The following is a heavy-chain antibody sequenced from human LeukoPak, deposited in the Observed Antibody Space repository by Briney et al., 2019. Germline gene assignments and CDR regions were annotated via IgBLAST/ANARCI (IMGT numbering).Heavy chain of an antibody. CDR2: TKPDGSAE. J-gene: IGHJ4*02. D-gene: IGHD2-15*01. CDR1: GFSFRNYW. V-gene: IGHV3-7*01. Sequence: PGGSLRLSCAASGFSFRNYWMGWVRQAPGKGLEWVANTKPDGSAEYYADSVRGRLSTSRDNANNLLYLQMNSLRAEDTAVYYCARDGGLHTNFDYWGQGTLVTVSS. CDR3: ARDGGLHTNFDY.